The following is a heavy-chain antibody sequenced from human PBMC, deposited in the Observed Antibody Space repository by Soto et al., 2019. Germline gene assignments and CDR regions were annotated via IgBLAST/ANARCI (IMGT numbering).Heavy chain of an antibody. V-gene: IGHV3-33*01. J-gene: IGHJ2*01. D-gene: IGHD3-22*01. CDR3: ARDAGRYYDRAGYFDL. Sequence: QVQLVEAGGGVVQPGRSLRLSCAASGFTFSSYGMHWVRRAPGKGLEWVAVIWYDGSNKYYADCVKGRFTISRDNSKNTLHLQMNSLRAEDTAVYYCARDAGRYYDRAGYFDLWGRGTLVTVSS. CDR1: GFTFSSYG. CDR2: IWYDGSNK.